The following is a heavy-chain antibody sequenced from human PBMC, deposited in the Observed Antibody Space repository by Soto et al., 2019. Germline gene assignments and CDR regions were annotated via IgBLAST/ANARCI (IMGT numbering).Heavy chain of an antibody. CDR3: AFGTTNYYHYGMDV. CDR2: ISASNGNT. D-gene: IGHD4-17*01. CDR1: GYPFTRHG. J-gene: IGHJ6*01. V-gene: IGHV1-18*04. Sequence: ASGQVSCKACGYPFTRHGISLVRQAPGQGLEWMGWISASNGNTNYAQKLQGRVTMTADTSTSTAYMELRSLRSDDTAVYYCAFGTTNYYHYGMDVWGQGTPVTVSS.